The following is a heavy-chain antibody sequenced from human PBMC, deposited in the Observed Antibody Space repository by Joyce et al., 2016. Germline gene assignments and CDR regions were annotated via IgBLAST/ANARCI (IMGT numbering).Heavy chain of an antibody. CDR2: MTTDGREK. CDR1: GFTFGAYG. J-gene: IGHJ4*02. V-gene: IGHV3-30*02. CDR3: ARDGSHYEVDD. D-gene: IGHD1-26*01. Sequence: QVQLVESGGGVVQPGGSLRLSCVASGFTFGAYGMHWVRQAPGRGLEWEEFMTTDGREKYYADSVKGRLTISRDNSKSTLYAQMNSLRVEDTAVYYCARDGSHYEVDDWGQGTLVTVSS.